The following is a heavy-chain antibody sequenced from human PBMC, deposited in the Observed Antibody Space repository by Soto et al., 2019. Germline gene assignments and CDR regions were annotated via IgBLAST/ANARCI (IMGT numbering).Heavy chain of an antibody. CDR1: GYSFTSYW. CDR3: ARLDILTGYIYYYYMDV. V-gene: IGHV5-51*01. CDR2: IYPGDSDT. Sequence: GESLKISCKGSGYSFTSYWIGWVRQMPGKGLEWMGIIYPGDSDTRYSPSFQGQVTISADKSISTAYLQWSSLKASDTAMYYCARLDILTGYIYYYYMDVWSKGTTVTVSS. D-gene: IGHD3-9*01. J-gene: IGHJ6*03.